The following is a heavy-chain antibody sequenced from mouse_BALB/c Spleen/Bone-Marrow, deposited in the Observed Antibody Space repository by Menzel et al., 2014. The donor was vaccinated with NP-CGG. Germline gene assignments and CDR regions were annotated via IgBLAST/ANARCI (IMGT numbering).Heavy chain of an antibody. CDR3: ARSHFYGNYFDY. Sequence: EVMLVESGGGLVQPRGSRKLSCAASGFTFSNFGMHWFRQSPEKGLEWVAFVSTGSTIIYYADTVKGRFTISRDNPENTLFLQMTSLRSEDTAIYYCARSHFYGNYFDYWGQGTTLTVSS. V-gene: IGHV5-17*02. D-gene: IGHD2-1*01. CDR2: VSTGSTII. J-gene: IGHJ2*01. CDR1: GFTFSNFG.